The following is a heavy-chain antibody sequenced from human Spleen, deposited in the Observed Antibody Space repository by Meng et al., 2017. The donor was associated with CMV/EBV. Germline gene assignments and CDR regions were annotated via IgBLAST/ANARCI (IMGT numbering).Heavy chain of an antibody. V-gene: IGHV1-8*01. CDR3: ARTWGDYGGKGFDY. CDR2: MNPTSGNT. Sequence: ASVKVSCKASGYTFSSYDINWVRQATGQGLEWMGWMNPTSGNTGYAQKFLGRVTMTRATSISTAYMELNSLKSEDTAVYYCARTWGDYGGKGFDYWGQGTLVTVSS. CDR1: GYTFSSYD. J-gene: IGHJ4*02. D-gene: IGHD4-23*01.